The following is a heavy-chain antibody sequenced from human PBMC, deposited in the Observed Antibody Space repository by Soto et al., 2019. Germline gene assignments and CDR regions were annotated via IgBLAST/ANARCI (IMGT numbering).Heavy chain of an antibody. CDR3: ARVLYGSGSYSDY. V-gene: IGHV3-23*01. CDR1: GFSFSSYA. Sequence: LRLSCAASGFSFSSYAMSWVRQAPGKGLEWVSAVSGNSDSTYYADSVKGRFTISRDNSKNALYLQVNSLRAEDTAVYYCARVLYGSGSYSDYWGQGTLVTVSS. CDR2: VSGNSDST. J-gene: IGHJ4*02. D-gene: IGHD3-10*01.